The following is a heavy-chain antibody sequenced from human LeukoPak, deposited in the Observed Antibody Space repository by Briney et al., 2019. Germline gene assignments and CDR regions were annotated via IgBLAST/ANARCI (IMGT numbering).Heavy chain of an antibody. CDR3: ARQTGATTTGGYYFDH. D-gene: IGHD1-26*01. CDR1: GFTFSSYW. Sequence: GGSLRLSCAASGFTFSSYWMYWVRQAPGKGLVRVSRINTDGSSTSYADSVKGRFTISRDNAKNTLDLQMNSRRADDTAVYYCARQTGATTTGGYYFDHWGQGTLVTVSS. CDR2: INTDGSST. J-gene: IGHJ4*02. V-gene: IGHV3-74*01.